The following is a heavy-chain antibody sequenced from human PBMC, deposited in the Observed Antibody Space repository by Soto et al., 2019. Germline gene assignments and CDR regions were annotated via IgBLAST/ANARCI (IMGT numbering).Heavy chain of an antibody. Sequence: VKVACKASGYTMTRDGSGWVRQATRQGLEWMGWISAYNGNTNYAQKLQGRVTMTTDTSTSTAYMELRSLRSDDTAVYYCARDIGGGGSFLSYYYSGMDVWGQGPTLTVSS. V-gene: IGHV1-18*01. J-gene: IGHJ6*02. CDR2: ISAYNGNT. D-gene: IGHD1-26*01. CDR3: ARDIGGGGSFLSYYYSGMDV. CDR1: GYTMTRDG.